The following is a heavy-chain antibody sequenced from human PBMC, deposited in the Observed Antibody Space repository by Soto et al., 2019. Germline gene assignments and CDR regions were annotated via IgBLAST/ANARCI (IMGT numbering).Heavy chain of an antibody. CDR2: ISGSGGST. J-gene: IGHJ4*02. Sequence: EVQLLESGGGLVQPGGSLRLSCAASGFTFSSYAMSWVRQAPGKGLEWVSAISGSGGSTYYADSVKGRFTISRDNSKNTLYLQINGLRAEHTAVYDCAKVKNDCGDHAIDYWGQGTLVTVSS. V-gene: IGHV3-23*01. CDR1: GFTFSSYA. CDR3: AKVKNDCGDHAIDY. D-gene: IGHD4-17*01.